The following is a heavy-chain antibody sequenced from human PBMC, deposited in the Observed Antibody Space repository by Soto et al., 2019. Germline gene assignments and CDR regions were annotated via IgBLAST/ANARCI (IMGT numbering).Heavy chain of an antibody. V-gene: IGHV4-39*01. CDR2: IYYSGST. CDR3: ARINARAAGSVYFDD. J-gene: IGHJ4*02. Sequence: SETLSLTCTVSGGSISSSSYYWGWIRQPPGKGLEWIGSIYYSGSTYYNPSLKSRVTISVDTSKNQFSLKLSSVTAADTAVYYCARINARAAGSVYFDDWGQGTLVTVSS. CDR1: GGSISSSSYY. D-gene: IGHD6-13*01.